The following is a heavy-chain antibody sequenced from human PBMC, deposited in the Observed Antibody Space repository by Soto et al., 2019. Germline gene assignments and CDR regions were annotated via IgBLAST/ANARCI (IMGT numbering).Heavy chain of an antibody. Sequence: GASVKVSCKVSGHTFTGYFIHWVRQAPGQGLEWMEWINPNSGGTNYAQKFQGRVTMTRDTSISTAYMELRRLKSDDTAIYYCARDLWNNAGYAMDVWGQGTTVTVSS. V-gene: IGHV1-2*02. D-gene: IGHD1-1*01. CDR2: INPNSGGT. CDR1: GHTFTGYF. J-gene: IGHJ6*02. CDR3: ARDLWNNAGYAMDV.